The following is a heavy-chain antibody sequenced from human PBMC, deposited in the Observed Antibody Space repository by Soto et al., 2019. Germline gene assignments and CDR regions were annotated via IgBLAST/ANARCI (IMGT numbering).Heavy chain of an antibody. J-gene: IGHJ4*02. Sequence: GESLKISCKGSGYSFTTYWIDWVRQMPGKGLEWMGIIYPGDSDTRYSPSFQGQVTISADKSISTAYLQWSSLKASDTAMYYCATGGYCSSTSCYNFFDYWGQGTLVTVSS. V-gene: IGHV5-51*01. CDR2: IYPGDSDT. CDR3: ATGGYCSSTSCYNFFDY. D-gene: IGHD2-2*02. CDR1: GYSFTTYW.